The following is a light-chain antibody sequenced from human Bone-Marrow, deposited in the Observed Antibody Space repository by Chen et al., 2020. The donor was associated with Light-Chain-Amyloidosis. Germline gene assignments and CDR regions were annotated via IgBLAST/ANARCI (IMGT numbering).Light chain of an antibody. Sequence: SYQLTQPPSVSVSPGQTASITCSGDDLPTKYAYWYQQKPGQAPVLVIHRDTERPSGISERFSGSSSGTTATLTISGAQAEDEADYHCQSADSSGTYEVIFGGGTKLTVL. J-gene: IGLJ2*01. CDR1: DLPTKY. V-gene: IGLV3-25*03. CDR2: RDT. CDR3: QSADSSGTYEVI.